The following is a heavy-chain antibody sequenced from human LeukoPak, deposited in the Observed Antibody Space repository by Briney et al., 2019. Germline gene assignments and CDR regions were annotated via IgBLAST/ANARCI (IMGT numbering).Heavy chain of an antibody. J-gene: IGHJ5*02. D-gene: IGHD3-22*01. CDR2: IYHSGST. Sequence: ASETLSLTCTVSGYSISSGYYWGWIRQPPGKGLEWIGSIYHSGSTYYNPSLKSRVTISVDTSKNQFSLKLSSVTAADTAVYYCAREPRPYYYDSSGYYWFDPWGQGTLVTVSS. V-gene: IGHV4-38-2*02. CDR1: GYSISSGYY. CDR3: AREPRPYYYDSSGYYWFDP.